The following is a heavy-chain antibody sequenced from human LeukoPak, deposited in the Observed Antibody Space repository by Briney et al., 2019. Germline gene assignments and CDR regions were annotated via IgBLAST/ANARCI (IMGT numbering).Heavy chain of an antibody. D-gene: IGHD2-15*01. Sequence: ASVKVSCKASGYTFTSYGIGWVRQAPGQGLEWMGGIIPIFGTANYAQKFQGRVTITADKSTSTAYMELSSLRSEDTAVYYCASTDLVVVAATTEYYFDYWGQGTLVTVSS. CDR1: GYTFTSYG. CDR3: ASTDLVVVAATTEYYFDY. V-gene: IGHV1-69*06. J-gene: IGHJ4*02. CDR2: IIPIFGTA.